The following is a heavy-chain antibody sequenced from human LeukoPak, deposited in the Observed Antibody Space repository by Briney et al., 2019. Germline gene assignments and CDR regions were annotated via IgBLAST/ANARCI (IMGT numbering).Heavy chain of an antibody. CDR3: ARGVAVAGTI. V-gene: IGHV4-39*07. D-gene: IGHD6-19*01. CDR2: INHSGST. Sequence: SETLSLTCAVSGGSIGSNNYYWGWIRQPPGKGLEWIGEINHSGSTNYNPSLKSRVTISVDTSKNQFSLKLSSVTAADTAVYYCARGVAVAGTIWGQGTLVTVSS. CDR1: GGSIGSNNYY. J-gene: IGHJ4*02.